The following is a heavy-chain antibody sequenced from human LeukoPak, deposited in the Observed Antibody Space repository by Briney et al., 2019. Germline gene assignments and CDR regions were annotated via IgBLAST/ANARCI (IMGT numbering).Heavy chain of an antibody. V-gene: IGHV5-51*01. Sequence: VASVKISCKGSGYSFTSYWIGWVRQMPGKGLEWMGIIYPGDSDTRYSPSFQGQVTISADKSISTAYLQWSSLKASDTAMYYCARRVGGSSSDENWFDPWGQGTLVTVSS. CDR3: ARRVGGSSSDENWFDP. J-gene: IGHJ5*02. CDR1: GYSFTSYW. CDR2: IYPGDSDT. D-gene: IGHD6-6*01.